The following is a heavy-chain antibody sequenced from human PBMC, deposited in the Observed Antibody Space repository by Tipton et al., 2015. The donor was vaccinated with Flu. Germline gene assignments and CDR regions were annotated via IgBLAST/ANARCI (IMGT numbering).Heavy chain of an antibody. CDR3: ERGRDFYGAADSSLGY. Sequence: GLVKPSETLSLICAVSDYSISSGYYWGWIRQPPGKGLEWIGCISHTGRTYYNPSLKSRVTISVDTAKNHFSQRLNSVTASDTAVYYCERGRDFYGAADSSLGYWGQGTLVTVSS. CDR2: ISHTGRT. CDR1: DYSISSGYY. J-gene: IGHJ4*02. D-gene: IGHD3-10*01. V-gene: IGHV4-38-2*01.